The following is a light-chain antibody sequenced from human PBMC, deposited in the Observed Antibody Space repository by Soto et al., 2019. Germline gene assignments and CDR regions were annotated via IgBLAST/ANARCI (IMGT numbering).Light chain of an antibody. CDR1: QSIVDW. CDR3: QQYKDNPWT. V-gene: IGKV1-5*03. Sequence: DIPMTQSPSTLSASVGDRVTFACRASQSIVDWLAWYQQKPGKAPKLLIYKASNLESGVPSRFGGSGSGSEFTLTISNLQPDDFATYYCQQYKDNPWTFGQGTKVEFK. J-gene: IGKJ1*01. CDR2: KAS.